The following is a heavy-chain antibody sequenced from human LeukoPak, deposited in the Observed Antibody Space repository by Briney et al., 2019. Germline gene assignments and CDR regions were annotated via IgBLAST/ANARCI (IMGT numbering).Heavy chain of an antibody. V-gene: IGHV3-30*04. CDR3: ARGRSCSGGSCSPMGRGYMDV. Sequence: PGGSLRLSCAASGFTFSSYAMHWVRQVPGKGLEWVAVISYDGSNKYYADSVKGRFTISRDNSKNTLYLQMNSLRAEDTAVYYCARGRSCSGGSCSPMGRGYMDVWGKGTTVTVSS. J-gene: IGHJ6*03. D-gene: IGHD2-15*01. CDR2: ISYDGSNK. CDR1: GFTFSSYA.